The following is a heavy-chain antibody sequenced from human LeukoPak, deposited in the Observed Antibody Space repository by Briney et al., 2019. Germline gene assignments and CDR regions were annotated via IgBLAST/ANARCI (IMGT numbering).Heavy chain of an antibody. CDR3: AREGDYYDSSGYPDY. J-gene: IGHJ4*02. CDR1: GYTFTSYY. D-gene: IGHD3-22*01. Sequence: GASVKVSCKASGYTFTSYYMHWVRQAPGQGLEWMGIINPSGGSTSYAQKFQGRATMTRDTSTSTVYMELSSLRSEDTAVYYCAREGDYYDSSGYPDYWGQGTLVTVSS. CDR2: INPSGGST. V-gene: IGHV1-46*01.